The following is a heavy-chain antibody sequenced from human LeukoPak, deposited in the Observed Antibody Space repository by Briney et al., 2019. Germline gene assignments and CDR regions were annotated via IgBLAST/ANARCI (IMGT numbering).Heavy chain of an antibody. CDR2: ISAYNGNT. J-gene: IGHJ5*02. CDR3: ASLSGYSYGYRFGWFDP. D-gene: IGHD5-18*01. Sequence: GASVKVSCKASGYTFTSYGISWVRQAPGQGLEWMGWISAYNGNTNYAQKLQGRATMTTDTSTSTAYMELRSLRSDDTAVYYCASLSGYSYGYRFGWFDPWGQGTLVTVSS. CDR1: GYTFTSYG. V-gene: IGHV1-18*01.